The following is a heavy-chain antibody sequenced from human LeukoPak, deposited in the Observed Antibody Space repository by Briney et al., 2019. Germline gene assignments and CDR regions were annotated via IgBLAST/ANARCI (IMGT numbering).Heavy chain of an antibody. D-gene: IGHD4-11*01. V-gene: IGHV3-33*03. CDR2: IWYDGSNK. CDR3: ASYSIPGAYV. CDR1: GFTFSSYG. Sequence: PGRSLRLSCAASGFTFSSYGMQWVREAPGKGLDWVAGIWYDGSNKNYGDSVKGRFTISRDNAKNSLYLQMNSLRVEDAAVYYCASYSIPGAYVWGQGTTVTVSS. J-gene: IGHJ6*02.